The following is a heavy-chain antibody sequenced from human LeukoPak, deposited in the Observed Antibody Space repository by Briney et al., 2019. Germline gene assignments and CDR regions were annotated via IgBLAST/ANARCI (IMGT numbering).Heavy chain of an antibody. CDR3: ARPLLGSGVWN. Sequence: GEALKISCSGSGYNFTSYWLGWVRPMPRKGLEWMGIIYPGDYDNRYSPSFQGQVTISADMSISTAYLQWSSLKASDTAMYYCARPLLGSGVWNWGQGTLVTVSS. J-gene: IGHJ4*02. CDR2: IYPGDYDN. CDR1: GYNFTSYW. V-gene: IGHV5-51*01. D-gene: IGHD6-25*01.